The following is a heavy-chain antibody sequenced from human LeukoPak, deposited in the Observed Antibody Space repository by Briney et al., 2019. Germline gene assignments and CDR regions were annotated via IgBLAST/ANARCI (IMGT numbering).Heavy chain of an antibody. Sequence: GGSLRLSCAASGFTFSSHWMSWVRLAPGKGLEWVANINQDGSQKYYVDSVKGRFTISRDNAKNSVYLEMNTLRAEDTAAYSCARERSDGSGNRGFAFDIWGQGTLVTVSS. CDR3: ARERSDGSGNRGFAFDI. D-gene: IGHD3-10*01. V-gene: IGHV3-7*03. CDR2: INQDGSQK. J-gene: IGHJ3*02. CDR1: GFTFSSHW.